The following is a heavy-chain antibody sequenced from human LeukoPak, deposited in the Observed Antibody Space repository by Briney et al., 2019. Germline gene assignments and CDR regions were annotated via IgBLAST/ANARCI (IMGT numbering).Heavy chain of an antibody. CDR1: AFTFSNYW. Sequence: GGSLRLSCKASAFTFSNYWMTWVRQAPGKGLEWVAFIRYDGSNKYYADSVKGRFTISRDNSKNTLYLQMNSLRAEDTAVYYCAKTVGMWFGESEEYYFDYWGQGTLVTVSS. CDR3: AKTVGMWFGESEEYYFDY. J-gene: IGHJ4*02. CDR2: IRYDGSNK. D-gene: IGHD3-10*01. V-gene: IGHV3-30*02.